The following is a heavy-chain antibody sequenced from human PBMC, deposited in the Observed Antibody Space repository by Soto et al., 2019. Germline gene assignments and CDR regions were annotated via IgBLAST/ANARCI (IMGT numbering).Heavy chain of an antibody. D-gene: IGHD4-17*01. V-gene: IGHV4-59*08. CDR2: IYYSGST. J-gene: IGHJ4*02. Sequence: PSETLSLTCTVSGGSISSYYWSWIRQPPGKGLEWIGCIYYSGSTNYNPSLKSRVTISVDTSKNQFSLKLSSVTAADTAVYYCAVGGDYDSDFDYWGQGTLVTVSS. CDR1: GGSISSYY. CDR3: AVGGDYDSDFDY.